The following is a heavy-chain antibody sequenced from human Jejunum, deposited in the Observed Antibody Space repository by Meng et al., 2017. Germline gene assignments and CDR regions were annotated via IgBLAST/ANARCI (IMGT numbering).Heavy chain of an antibody. CDR2: INAYNGFT. V-gene: IGHV1-18*01. D-gene: IGHD3-10*01. CDR1: GNTFTSNA. CDR3: AKSKHFYCSGSFYKFHSEFDQ. J-gene: IGHJ4*02. Sequence: SVNVSCKSSGNTFTSNAISWVRQAPGQGLDWMGWINAYNGFTKYARMFHGRVTLTTQTSTSTVNLDSSSLTSDDTDVYYCAKSKHFYCSGSFYKFHSEFDQWGQGTLVTVSS.